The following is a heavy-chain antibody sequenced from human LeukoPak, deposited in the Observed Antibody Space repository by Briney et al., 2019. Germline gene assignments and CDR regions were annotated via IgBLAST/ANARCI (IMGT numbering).Heavy chain of an antibody. CDR3: ARIPRSYYYYYYMDV. Sequence: SETLSLTCNVSGGSISGYHWSWIRQPPGKGLEWLGYIYYSGSSNYNPSLKSRVTMSADTSKYQFSLKLSSVTAADTALYYCARIPRSYYYYYYMDVWGKGTTVTVSS. J-gene: IGHJ6*03. CDR2: IYYSGSS. D-gene: IGHD2-2*01. CDR1: GGSISGYH. V-gene: IGHV4-59*01.